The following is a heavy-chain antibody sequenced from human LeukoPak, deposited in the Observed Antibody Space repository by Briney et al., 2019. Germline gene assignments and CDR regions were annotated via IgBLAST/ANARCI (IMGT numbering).Heavy chain of an antibody. Sequence: TGGSLRLSCAASGFTFSSYAMHWVRHATGKGLEWVAVISYDGSNKYYADSVKGRFTISRDNSKNTLYLQMNSLRAEDTAVYYCARDPGYCSSTSCYINYYYGMDVWGQGTTVTVSS. J-gene: IGHJ6*02. V-gene: IGHV3-30-3*01. CDR2: ISYDGSNK. CDR1: GFTFSSYA. CDR3: ARDPGYCSSTSCYINYYYGMDV. D-gene: IGHD2-2*02.